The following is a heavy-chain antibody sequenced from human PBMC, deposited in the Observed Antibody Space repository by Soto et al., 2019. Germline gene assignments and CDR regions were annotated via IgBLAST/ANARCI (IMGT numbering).Heavy chain of an antibody. V-gene: IGHV1-69*06. D-gene: IGHD6-25*01. J-gene: IGHJ4*02. CDR3: VRVAKRYFDY. Sequence: QVQLVQSGAEVRKPGSSVKVSCKASGVTYNTFAVSWVRQAPGQGLEWMGGIIPVIGPAFYAQKFQGRVTSTTNKSTSTAYLELTRLRSEETAVYYCVRVAKRYFDYWGQGTLVTVSS. CDR2: IIPVIGPA. CDR1: GVTYNTFA.